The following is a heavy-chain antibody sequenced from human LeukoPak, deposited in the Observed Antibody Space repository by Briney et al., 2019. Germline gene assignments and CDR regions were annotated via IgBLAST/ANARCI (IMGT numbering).Heavy chain of an antibody. CDR1: GGSISSSSYY. V-gene: IGHV4-39*07. CDR2: IYYSGGT. CDR3: ARVTYYYDSSGPDY. D-gene: IGHD3-22*01. Sequence: PSETLSLTCTVSGGSISSSSYYWGWIRQPPGKGLEWIGSIYYSGGTYYNPSLKSRVTISVDTSKNQFSLKLSSVTAADTAVYYCARVTYYYDSSGPDYWGQGTLVTVSS. J-gene: IGHJ4*02.